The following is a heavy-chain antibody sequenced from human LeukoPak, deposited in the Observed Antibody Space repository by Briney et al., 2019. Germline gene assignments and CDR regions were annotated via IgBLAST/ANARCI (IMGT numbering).Heavy chain of an antibody. CDR3: AKEGDLVGVTYYFDY. CDR2: IRNDGSNK. J-gene: IGHJ4*02. V-gene: IGHV3-30*02. D-gene: IGHD1-26*01. CDR1: GFTISSYG. Sequence: GGSLRLSCAASGFTISSYGIHWVRQAPGKGLEWVAFIRNDGSNKYYADSVKGRFTVSRDNSKNTLYLQMNSLRVEDAAVYYCAKEGDLVGVTYYFDYWGQGTLVTVSS.